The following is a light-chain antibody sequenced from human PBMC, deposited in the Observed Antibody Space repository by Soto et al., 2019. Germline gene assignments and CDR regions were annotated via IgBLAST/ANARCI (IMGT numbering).Light chain of an antibody. CDR2: GAS. Sequence: EVLWTPSPGTLSLSPGERAPLSCSASQSVSSHIAWYQQKPGQAPRLLISGASTRATGVPARFSGSGSGTEFTLIISSLQSEDFAVYYCQQYNNWPPLTFGQGTRLEIK. CDR3: QQYNNWPPLT. V-gene: IGKV3-15*01. J-gene: IGKJ5*01. CDR1: QSVSSH.